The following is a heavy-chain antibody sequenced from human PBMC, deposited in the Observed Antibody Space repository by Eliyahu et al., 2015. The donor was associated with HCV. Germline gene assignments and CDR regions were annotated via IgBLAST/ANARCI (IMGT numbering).Heavy chain of an antibody. V-gene: IGHV3-48*01. Sequence: EEQLVEVGGGLVQPGGSXTLSCAASGFXXSXXSXNXVRQXPGKGLEWVSFISSXSTTIYYADSVKGRFTISRDNVKNSLYLQMNSLRAEDTAVYYCARNYYDTTGSLDIWGQGTMVTVSS. D-gene: IGHD3-22*01. CDR2: ISSXSTTI. J-gene: IGHJ3*02. CDR3: ARNYYDTTGSLDI. CDR1: GFXXSXXS.